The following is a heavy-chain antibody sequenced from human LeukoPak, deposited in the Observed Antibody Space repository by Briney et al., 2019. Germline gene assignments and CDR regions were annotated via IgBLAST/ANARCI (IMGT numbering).Heavy chain of an antibody. D-gene: IGHD1-26*01. CDR1: GYTFTNYY. CDR2: INPSSDTT. CDR3: ARPGRGSYTPSDY. J-gene: IGHJ4*02. V-gene: IGHV1-46*01. Sequence: ASVKVSCKASGYTFTNYYIHWVRQAPGQGLEWMGIINPSSDTTSYAQKFQGRVTMTRDTSTTTVYMELSSLRSEDTAVYYCARPGRGSYTPSDYWGQGTLVTVSS.